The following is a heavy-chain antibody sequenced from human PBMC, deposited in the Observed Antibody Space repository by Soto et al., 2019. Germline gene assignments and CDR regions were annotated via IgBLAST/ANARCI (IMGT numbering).Heavy chain of an antibody. Sequence: GGSLRLSCAASGFTFDDYAMHWVRQAPGKGMEWVSGISWNSGKTKYADSVKGRFTISRDNARNSLYLQMNSLRTEDTALYFCARGRRAPDDNWNYRWFDPWGQGTLVTVSS. CDR1: GFTFDDYA. D-gene: IGHD1-7*01. J-gene: IGHJ5*02. CDR2: ISWNSGKT. CDR3: ARGRRAPDDNWNYRWFDP. V-gene: IGHV3-9*01.